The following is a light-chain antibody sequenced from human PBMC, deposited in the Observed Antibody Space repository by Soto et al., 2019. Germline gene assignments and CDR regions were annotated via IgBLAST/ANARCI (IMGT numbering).Light chain of an antibody. Sequence: QSALTQPPSASGSPGQSVTISCTGTSSDVGGYNYVSWYQHHPGKAPKLMIYEVSERPSGVPDRFSGSKSGNTASLTVSGLQAEDEADYYCSSYAGSNIYVFGTGTKLTVL. CDR3: SSYAGSNIYV. CDR1: SSDVGGYNY. J-gene: IGLJ1*01. V-gene: IGLV2-8*01. CDR2: EVS.